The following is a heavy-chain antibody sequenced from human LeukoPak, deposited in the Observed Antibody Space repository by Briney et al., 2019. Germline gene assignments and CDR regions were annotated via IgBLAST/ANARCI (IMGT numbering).Heavy chain of an antibody. J-gene: IGHJ4*02. Sequence: GGSLRLSCAASGFTFSTYWMSWVRQAPGKGLEWVSYISSSGSTIYYADSVKGRFTISRDNAKNSLYLQMNSLRAEDTAVYYCASIGGSYSGYDHTPLDYWGQGTLVTVSS. CDR1: GFTFSTYW. D-gene: IGHD5-12*01. CDR2: ISSSGSTI. CDR3: ASIGGSYSGYDHTPLDY. V-gene: IGHV3-48*04.